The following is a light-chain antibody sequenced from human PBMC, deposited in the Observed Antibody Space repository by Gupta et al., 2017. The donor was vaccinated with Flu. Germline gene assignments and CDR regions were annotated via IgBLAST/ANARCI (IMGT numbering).Light chain of an antibody. J-gene: IGLJ3*02. CDR2: GNS. CDR1: SSSIGAGYD. V-gene: IGLV1-40*01. Sequence: QSVLTQPPSVSGAPGRRVTISCTASSSSIGAGYDVHWYQQLPETAPKLLIYGNSNRPSGVPDRFSGSKSGTSASLAITGLQAEDEADYYCQSYDSSLSGWVFGGGTKLTVL. CDR3: QSYDSSLSGWV.